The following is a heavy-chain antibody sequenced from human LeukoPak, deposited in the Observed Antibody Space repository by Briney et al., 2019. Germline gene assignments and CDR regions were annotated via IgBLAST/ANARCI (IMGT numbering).Heavy chain of an antibody. J-gene: IGHJ4*02. Sequence: ASVKVSCKASGYTFTSYGISWVRQASGQGLEWMGWISAYNGNTNYAQKLQGRVTLTTDTSTSTAYMELRSLRSDDTAVYYCARGRYNWNYCDYWGQGTLVTVSS. CDR1: GYTFTSYG. CDR3: ARGRYNWNYCDY. V-gene: IGHV1-18*01. D-gene: IGHD1-20*01. CDR2: ISAYNGNT.